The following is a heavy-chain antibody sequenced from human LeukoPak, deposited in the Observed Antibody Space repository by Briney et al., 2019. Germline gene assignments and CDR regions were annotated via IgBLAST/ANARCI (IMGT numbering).Heavy chain of an antibody. CDR1: GYTFTSYG. CDR3: ARDRRYCSSTSCYTGSNWFDP. CDR2: ISAYNGNT. V-gene: IGHV1-18*01. Sequence: GASVKVSCKASGYTFTSYGISWVRQAPGQGLEWMGWISAYNGNTNYAQKLQGRVTMTTDTSTSTDYMELRSLRSDDTAVYYCARDRRYCSSTSCYTGSNWFDPWGQGTLVTVSS. D-gene: IGHD2-2*02. J-gene: IGHJ5*02.